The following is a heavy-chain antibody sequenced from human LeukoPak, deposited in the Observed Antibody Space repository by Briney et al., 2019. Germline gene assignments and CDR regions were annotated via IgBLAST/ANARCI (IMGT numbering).Heavy chain of an antibody. D-gene: IGHD2-8*01. V-gene: IGHV3-30-3*02. CDR1: GFTFSSYA. Sequence: PRRSLRLSCAASGFTFSSYAMHWVRQAPGKGLEWVAVISYDGSNKYYADSVKGRLTISRDNSKNTLYLQMNSLRAEDTAVYYCANEPSPYAYYFGYWGQGTLVTVSS. CDR2: ISYDGSNK. CDR3: ANEPSPYAYYFGY. J-gene: IGHJ4*02.